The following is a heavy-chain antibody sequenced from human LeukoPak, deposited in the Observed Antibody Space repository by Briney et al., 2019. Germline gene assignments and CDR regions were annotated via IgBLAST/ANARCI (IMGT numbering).Heavy chain of an antibody. CDR3: ARALLRYCSSTSCYWFDP. V-gene: IGHV1-69*01. D-gene: IGHD2-2*01. J-gene: IGHJ5*02. CDR2: IIPIFGTA. Sequence: SVKVSCKASGGTFSSYAISWVRQAPGQGLEWMGGIIPIFGTANYAQKFQGRVTITADESTSTAYMELSSLRSEDTAVYYCARALLRYCSSTSCYWFDPWGQGTLVTVSS. CDR1: GGTFSSYA.